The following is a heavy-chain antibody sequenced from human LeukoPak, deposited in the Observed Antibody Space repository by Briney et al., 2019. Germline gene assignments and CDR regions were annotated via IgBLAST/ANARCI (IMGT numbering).Heavy chain of an antibody. CDR3: ARDYFGNSLLDY. CDR1: GYSFTGHY. J-gene: IGHJ4*02. CDR2: IHPKSGDT. D-gene: IGHD4-23*01. Sequence: ASVKVSCKTSGYSFTGHYVHWVRQAPGQGLEWMGWIHPKSGDTNYALKFHVRVTMTRDTSISKFYMDLSRLSSDDTAVYYCARDYFGNSLLDYWGQGTLVTVSS. V-gene: IGHV1-2*02.